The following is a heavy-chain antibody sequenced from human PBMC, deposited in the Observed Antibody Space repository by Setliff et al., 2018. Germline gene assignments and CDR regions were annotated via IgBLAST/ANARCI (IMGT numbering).Heavy chain of an antibody. CDR1: VFTFSDYY. D-gene: IGHD3-10*01. V-gene: IGHV3-11*04. CDR3: ARDLIRGAPNWFDP. CDR2: TSNTGITT. Sequence: PGGSLRLSCAASVFTFSDYYMTWIRQAPGKGLECISYTSNTGITTYYADSVKGRFTISRDNAKKSLYLQMNSLRAEDTAVYYCARDLIRGAPNWFDPWGQGTLVTVSS. J-gene: IGHJ5*02.